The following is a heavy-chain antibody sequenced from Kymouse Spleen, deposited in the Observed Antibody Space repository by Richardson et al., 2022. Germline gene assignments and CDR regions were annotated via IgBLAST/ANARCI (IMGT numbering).Heavy chain of an antibody. J-gene: IGHJ6*02. Sequence: QVQLVQSGAEVKKPGASVKVSCKASGYTFTGYYMHWVRQAPGQGLEWMGWINPNSGGTNYAQKFQGWVTMTRDTSISTAYMELSRLRSDDTAVYYCAREFLEWLLYPYYYYYYGMDVWGQGTTVTVSS. CDR3: AREFLEWLLYPYYYYYYGMDV. V-gene: IGHV1-2*04. CDR2: INPNSGGT. CDR1: GYTFTGYY. D-gene: IGHD3-3*01.